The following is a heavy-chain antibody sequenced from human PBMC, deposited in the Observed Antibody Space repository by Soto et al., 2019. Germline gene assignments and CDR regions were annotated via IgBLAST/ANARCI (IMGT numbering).Heavy chain of an antibody. D-gene: IGHD3-3*02. J-gene: IGHJ5*01. CDR1: GFTFNTQA. CDR3: AKGDQSYPAVSAYDS. CDR2: LTASGASA. V-gene: IGHV3-23*01. Sequence: LQSGGGLIQPGGSLRLSCAASGFTFNTQAMSWVRQAPGKGLEWVSSLTASGASAYYADSVKGRFTISRDNSRNTLFLQLEGLRGDDTAVYYCAKGDQSYPAVSAYDSWGQGTLVTVSA.